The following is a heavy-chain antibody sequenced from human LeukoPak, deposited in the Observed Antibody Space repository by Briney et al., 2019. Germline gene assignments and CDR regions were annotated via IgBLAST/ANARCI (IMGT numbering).Heavy chain of an antibody. CDR2: IYYSGST. CDR1: GGSISSSSYY. Sequence: PSETLSLTCTVSGGSISSSSYYWGWIRQPPGKGLEWIGSIYYSGSTNYNPSLKSRVTISVDTSKNQFSLKLSSVTAADTAVYYCARARNYYDSSDYYYEGDAFDIWGQGTMVTVS. V-gene: IGHV4-39*07. CDR3: ARARNYYDSSDYYYEGDAFDI. D-gene: IGHD3-22*01. J-gene: IGHJ3*02.